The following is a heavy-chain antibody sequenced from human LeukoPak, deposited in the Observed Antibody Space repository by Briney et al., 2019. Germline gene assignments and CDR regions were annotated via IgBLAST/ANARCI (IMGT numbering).Heavy chain of an antibody. D-gene: IGHD2-2*01. CDR3: ASRSSSLNWYFDL. J-gene: IGHJ2*01. V-gene: IGHV3-23*01. CDR1: GFTFSSYA. Sequence: GGSLRLSCAASGFTFSSYAMTWVRQAPGKGLEWVSGISGNGGNTYYADSVKGRFTISRDNSRETLYLQMNSLRAEDTAVYYCASRSSSLNWYFDLWGRGTLVTVSS. CDR2: ISGNGGNT.